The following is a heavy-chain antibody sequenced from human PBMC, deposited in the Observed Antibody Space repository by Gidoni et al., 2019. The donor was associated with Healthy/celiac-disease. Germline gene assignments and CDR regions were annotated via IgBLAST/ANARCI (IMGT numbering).Heavy chain of an antibody. Sequence: EVQLVESGGGLVKPGGSLRLSCAASGFTFSNAWMSWVRQAPGKGLEWVGRIKSKTDGGTTDYAAPVKGRFTISRDDSKNTLYLQMNSMKTEDTAVYYCTTDLYYDYVWGSPAFDIWGQGTMVTVSS. CDR2: IKSKTDGGTT. V-gene: IGHV3-15*01. J-gene: IGHJ3*02. CDR1: GFTFSNAW. D-gene: IGHD3-16*01. CDR3: TTDLYYDYVWGSPAFDI.